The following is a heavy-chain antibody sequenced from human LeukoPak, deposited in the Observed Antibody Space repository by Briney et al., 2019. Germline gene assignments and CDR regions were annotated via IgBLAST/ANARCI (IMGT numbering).Heavy chain of an antibody. D-gene: IGHD5-18*01. V-gene: IGHV3-7*01. CDR3: ARGVTAMAPYYYYYYMDV. CDR2: IKQDGSEK. CDR1: GFTFSSYS. J-gene: IGHJ6*03. Sequence: GGSLRLSCAASGFTFSSYSMNWVRQAPGKGLEWVANIKQDGSEKYYVDSVKGRFTISRDNAKNSLYLQMNSLRAEDTAVYYCARGVTAMAPYYYYYYMDVWGKGTTVTVSS.